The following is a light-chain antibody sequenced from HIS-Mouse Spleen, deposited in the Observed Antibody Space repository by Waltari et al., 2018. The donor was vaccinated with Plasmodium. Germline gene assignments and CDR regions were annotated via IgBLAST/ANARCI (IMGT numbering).Light chain of an antibody. J-gene: IGLJ2*01. CDR1: SRAVGSDNL. CDR3: CSYAGSSTFVV. V-gene: IGLV2-23*03. Sequence: QSALTQPASVSGSHGQSITISCTGPSRAVGSDNLVSWYQQPPGQAPKLMIYEGSKRPSGVSNRFSGSKSGNTASLTISGLQAEDEADYYCCSYAGSSTFVVFGGGTKLTVL. CDR2: EGS.